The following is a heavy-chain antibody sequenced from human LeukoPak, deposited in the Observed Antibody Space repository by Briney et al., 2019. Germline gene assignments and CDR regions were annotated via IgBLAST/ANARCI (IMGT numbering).Heavy chain of an antibody. CDR3: ARVVSSGWHYFDF. Sequence: PGGSLRLSCAASGFTVSSNYMSWVRQAPGKGLEWVSVIYSGDNTYYADSVKGRFTISRDNSKNTLYLQMNSLRAEDTAVYYCARVVSSGWHYFDFWGQGTLVTVSS. V-gene: IGHV3-53*01. D-gene: IGHD6-19*01. CDR1: GFTVSSNY. J-gene: IGHJ4*02. CDR2: IYSGDNT.